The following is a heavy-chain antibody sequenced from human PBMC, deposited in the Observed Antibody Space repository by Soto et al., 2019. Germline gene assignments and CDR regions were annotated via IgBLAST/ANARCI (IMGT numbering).Heavy chain of an antibody. CDR2: IGSGDT. D-gene: IGHD2-15*01. CDR1: GYSFDSYA. CDR3: ARDLGYCRSGTCYREWFDP. Sequence: QVQLVQSGATQEKPGASVKVSCEAFGYSFDSYAYSWVRQAPGQGLEWMGRIGSGDTKYAQKLQGRVTMTTDTSTNTAYMELRSLRSDDTALYYCARDLGYCRSGTCYREWFDPWGQGTLVTVSS. J-gene: IGHJ5*02. V-gene: IGHV1-18*01.